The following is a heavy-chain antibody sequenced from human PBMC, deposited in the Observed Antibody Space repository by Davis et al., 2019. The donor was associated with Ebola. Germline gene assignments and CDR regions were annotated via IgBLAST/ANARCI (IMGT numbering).Heavy chain of an antibody. CDR2: IGGSGDTA. V-gene: IGHV3-23*01. D-gene: IGHD2-21*01. CDR1: GFRFSSYV. Sequence: GGSLRLSCVASGFRFSSYVMGWVRQAPGKGLEWVSRIGGSGDTANYGDSVGGPVTISRDNSKNTPYLQMISLRAEDTATYYCARVILWWDDDGGGPTTYYFDCWGQGALVTVSS. J-gene: IGHJ4*02. CDR3: ARVILWWDDDGGGPTTYYFDC.